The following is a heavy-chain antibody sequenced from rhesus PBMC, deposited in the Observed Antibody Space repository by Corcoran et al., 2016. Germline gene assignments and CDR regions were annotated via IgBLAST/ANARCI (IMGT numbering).Heavy chain of an antibody. Sequence: EVQLVESGGGLVQPGGSLRLSCGASGFSFSSFGLHWVRQAPGKGLEWEAIIWYDGSEKYYADSMKDRFTISRDNSKNMVYLQMNHLKLEDTAVYYCARGYSGFSYAFDVWGQGLRVTVSS. CDR1: GFSFSSFG. V-gene: IGHV3-54*02. J-gene: IGHJ3*01. CDR3: ARGYSGFSYAFDV. D-gene: IGHD5-24*01. CDR2: IWYDGSEK.